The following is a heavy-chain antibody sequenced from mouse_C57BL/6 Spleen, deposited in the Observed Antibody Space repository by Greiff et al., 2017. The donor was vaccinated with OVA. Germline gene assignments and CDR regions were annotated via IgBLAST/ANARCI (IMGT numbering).Heavy chain of an antibody. D-gene: IGHD1-1*01. Sequence: EVQLVESGPGLVKPSQSLSLTCSVTGYSITSGYYWNWIRQFPGNKLEWMGYISYDGSNNYNPSLKNRISLTRDTYKNQFFLKLNSVTTEDTATYYCARGEAVVPYYAMDYWGQGTSVTVSS. CDR2: ISYDGSN. CDR1: GYSITSGYY. V-gene: IGHV3-6*01. CDR3: ARGEAVVPYYAMDY. J-gene: IGHJ4*01.